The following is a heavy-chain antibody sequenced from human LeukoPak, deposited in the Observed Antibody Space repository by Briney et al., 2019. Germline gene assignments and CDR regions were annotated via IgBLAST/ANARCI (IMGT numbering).Heavy chain of an antibody. Sequence: SETLSLTCTVSGGSISSYCWSWIRQPPGKGLEWIGYMYYSWSTNYNPSLKSRVTISVDTSKNQLSLNLSSVTAADTAVYYCARRLSSTSPPYYYYGMNVWGQGTAVTVSS. D-gene: IGHD6-13*01. CDR2: MYYSWST. J-gene: IGHJ6*02. V-gene: IGHV4-59*08. CDR1: GGSISSYC. CDR3: ARRLSSTSPPYYYYGMNV.